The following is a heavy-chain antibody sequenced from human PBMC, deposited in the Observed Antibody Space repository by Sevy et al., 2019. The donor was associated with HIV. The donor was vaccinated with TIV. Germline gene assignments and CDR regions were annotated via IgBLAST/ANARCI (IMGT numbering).Heavy chain of an antibody. D-gene: IGHD2-8*01. V-gene: IGHV3-23*01. CDR3: AREGCTKPHDY. Sequence: GGSLRLSCAASGFTFSKYSMSWIRQTPGKGLEWVSTFSYGCGKINYADSVKGRFTISRDDSRNTFYLQMNSLRAEDTAIYYCAREGCTKPHDYWGQGTVVTVSS. J-gene: IGHJ4*02. CDR2: FSYGCGKI. CDR1: GFTFSKYS.